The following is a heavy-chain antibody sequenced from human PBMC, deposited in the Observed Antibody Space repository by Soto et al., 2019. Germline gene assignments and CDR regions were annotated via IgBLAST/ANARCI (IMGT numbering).Heavy chain of an antibody. V-gene: IGHV3-11*01. D-gene: IGHD3-10*01. CDR2: ISGSSTTV. CDR3: ARGMYFYGSGGYSSYYYYMDV. Sequence: QVQLEESGGGLVKPGGSLRLSCAASGLTFSDYYMNWIRQAPGKGLQWVSYISGSSTTVSYADSVKGRFTISRDNAKNSLFLQMNSLRAEDTAVYYCARGMYFYGSGGYSSYYYYMDVWGKGTTVTVSS. J-gene: IGHJ6*03. CDR1: GLTFSDYY.